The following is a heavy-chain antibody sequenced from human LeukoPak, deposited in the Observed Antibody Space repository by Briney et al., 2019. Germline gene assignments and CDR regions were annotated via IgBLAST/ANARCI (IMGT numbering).Heavy chain of an antibody. CDR1: GFTFSSHD. Sequence: PGGSLRLSCAASGFTFSSHDMNWVRQAPGKGLEWVSYISSRSSTIYYTDSVKGRFTISRDNAKNSLYLQMNSLRDEDTAMYFCARVTQQLVLEAEAYYYYMDVWGKGTTVTVSS. V-gene: IGHV3-48*02. CDR2: ISSRSSTI. D-gene: IGHD6-13*01. CDR3: ARVTQQLVLEAEAYYYYMDV. J-gene: IGHJ6*03.